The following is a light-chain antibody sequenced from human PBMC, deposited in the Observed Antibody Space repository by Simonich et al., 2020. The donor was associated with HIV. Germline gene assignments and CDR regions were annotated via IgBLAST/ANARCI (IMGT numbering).Light chain of an antibody. CDR3: QSADSSGTYVV. J-gene: IGLJ2*01. V-gene: IGLV3-25*03. Sequence: SYELTQPPSVSVSPGQTASITCSGDKLGGKYACWYQQKPGQSPVLVLSKESERPSGVPERFSGSSSGTTVTLTISGVQAEDEADYYCQSADSSGTYVVFAGGTKLTVL. CDR1: KLGGKY. CDR2: KES.